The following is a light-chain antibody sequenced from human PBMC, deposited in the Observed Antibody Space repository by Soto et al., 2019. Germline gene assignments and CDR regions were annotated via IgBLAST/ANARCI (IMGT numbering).Light chain of an antibody. Sequence: QSVLTQPASVSGYPGQSITISCTGTSSDVGGYNYVSWYQQHPGKAPKLMIYEVSNRPSGVSNRFSGSKSGNTASLTISGLQAEDEADYYCSSYTSSSTRVFGGGTKLTV. V-gene: IGLV2-14*01. CDR2: EVS. CDR3: SSYTSSSTRV. J-gene: IGLJ3*02. CDR1: SSDVGGYNY.